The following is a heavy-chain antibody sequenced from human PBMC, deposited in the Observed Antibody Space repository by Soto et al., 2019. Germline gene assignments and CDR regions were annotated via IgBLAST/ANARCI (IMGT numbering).Heavy chain of an antibody. CDR1: GFTFGDYT. J-gene: IGHJ4*02. Sequence: GGSLRLACAASGFTFGDYTMHWVRQAPGKGLEWVSLISWDGDSTYYADSVKGRFTISRDNSKNSLYLQMNSLRTEDTAFYYCAKEIAGSGWYSLDYWGQGTLVTVAS. CDR3: AKEIAGSGWYSLDY. V-gene: IGHV3-43*01. D-gene: IGHD6-19*01. CDR2: ISWDGDST.